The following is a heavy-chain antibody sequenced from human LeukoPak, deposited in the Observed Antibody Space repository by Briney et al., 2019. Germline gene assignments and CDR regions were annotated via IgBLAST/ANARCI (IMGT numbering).Heavy chain of an antibody. CDR1: GYTFIGYY. J-gene: IGHJ4*02. CDR3: ATVRDIVVGGGPYYFDY. V-gene: IGHV1-2*02. Sequence: ASVKVSCKASGYTFIGYYLHWVRQAPGQGLEWMGWINPHNGDTNYAQKFQGRVTMTRDTSITTAYMDLSRLKSDGTAVYYCATVRDIVVGGGPYYFDYWGQGTLVTVSS. D-gene: IGHD2-15*01. CDR2: INPHNGDT.